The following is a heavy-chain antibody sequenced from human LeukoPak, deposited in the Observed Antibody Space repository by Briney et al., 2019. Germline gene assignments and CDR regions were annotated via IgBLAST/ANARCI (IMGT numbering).Heavy chain of an antibody. CDR3: AREGSLWLRLHYYYGMDV. CDR1: GFTLSSYS. J-gene: IGHJ6*02. D-gene: IGHD5-18*01. Sequence: GGSLRLSCAASGFTLSSYSMNWVRQAPGKGLEWVSSISFSSGTSRNYIYYADSVKGRFTISRDNANNSLYLQMNSLRAEDTAVYYCAREGSLWLRLHYYYGMDVWGQGTTVTVSS. CDR2: ISFSSGTSRNYI. V-gene: IGHV3-21*01.